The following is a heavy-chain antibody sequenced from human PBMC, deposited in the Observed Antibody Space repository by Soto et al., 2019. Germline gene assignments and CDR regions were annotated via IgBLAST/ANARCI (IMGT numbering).Heavy chain of an antibody. CDR3: SKGQQLVASYYYYGMDV. Sequence: EVQLLESGGGLVQPGGSMRLSCAASGFTFSSYAMSWVRQAPGKGLEWVSAISGSGGSTYYADSVKGRFTISRDNSKNTLYLQMNSLRSEDTDVYYCSKGQQLVASYYYYGMDVWGQETTVTVSS. CDR1: GFTFSSYA. J-gene: IGHJ6*02. CDR2: ISGSGGST. D-gene: IGHD6-13*01. V-gene: IGHV3-23*01.